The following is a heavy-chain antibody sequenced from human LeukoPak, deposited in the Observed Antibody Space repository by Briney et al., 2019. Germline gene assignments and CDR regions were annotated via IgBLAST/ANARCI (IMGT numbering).Heavy chain of an antibody. CDR3: AKDVGMTTARYYFDY. Sequence: PGGSLRLSCAASGFTFSTSWMHWVRQVPGKGLVWVSRINSDGRSTDYADSVKGRFTISRDNSKNTMSLQMNSLTAEDTALYYCAKDVGMTTARYYFDYWGQGTLVTVSS. D-gene: IGHD1-1*01. CDR1: GFTFSTSW. CDR2: INSDGRST. V-gene: IGHV3-74*01. J-gene: IGHJ4*02.